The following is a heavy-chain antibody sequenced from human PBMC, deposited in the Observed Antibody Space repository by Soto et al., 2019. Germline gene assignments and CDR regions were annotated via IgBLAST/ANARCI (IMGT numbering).Heavy chain of an antibody. CDR2: IIPIFGTA. CDR1: GGTFSSYA. Sequence: QVQLVQSGAEVKKPGSSVKVSCKASGGTFSSYAISWVRQAPGQGLEWMGGIIPIFGTANYAQKFQGRVTITADESTSTAYMELSSMRSEDTAVHYCASLQTLDMYYYFWSGYSGGFDYWGQGTLVTVSS. CDR3: ASLQTLDMYYYFWSGYSGGFDY. J-gene: IGHJ4*02. V-gene: IGHV1-69*01. D-gene: IGHD3-3*01.